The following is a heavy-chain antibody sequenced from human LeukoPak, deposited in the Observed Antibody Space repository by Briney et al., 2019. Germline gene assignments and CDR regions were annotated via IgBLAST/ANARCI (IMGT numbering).Heavy chain of an antibody. CDR2: IYPRDGST. J-gene: IGHJ4*02. Sequence: ASVKVSCKASGYSFTSNYIHWVRQAPGQGLEWMGMIYPRDGSTSYAQKFQGRVTVTRDTSASTVRMELSGLRSEDTAVYYCARDQEAFDYWGQGTLVTVSS. V-gene: IGHV1-46*01. CDR3: ARDQEAFDY. CDR1: GYSFTSNY.